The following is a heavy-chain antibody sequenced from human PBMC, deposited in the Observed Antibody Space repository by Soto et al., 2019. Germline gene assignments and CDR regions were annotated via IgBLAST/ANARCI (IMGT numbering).Heavy chain of an antibody. Sequence: QVQLVQSGAEVKKPGSSVKVSCNASGGTFSSYAITWVRLAPGQGLEWMGGIIPIFNTANYAQKFQSRIAITADASTSTAYMELSSLRSDNTALYYCARGVTYFDSSGYHSTWFDPWGQGTLVTVSS. J-gene: IGHJ5*02. CDR3: ARGVTYFDSSGYHSTWFDP. CDR1: GGTFSSYA. D-gene: IGHD3-22*01. CDR2: IIPIFNTA. V-gene: IGHV1-69*12.